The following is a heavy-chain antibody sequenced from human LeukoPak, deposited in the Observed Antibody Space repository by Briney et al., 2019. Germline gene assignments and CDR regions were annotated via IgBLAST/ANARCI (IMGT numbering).Heavy chain of an antibody. CDR3: ARPNYYDSSGYNDY. Sequence: GESLKISCKVSGYSFTSYWIGWVRQMPGKGLEWRGIIYPGDSDTRYSPSFQGQVTISADKSISTAYLQWSSLKASDTAMYYCARPNYYDSSGYNDYWGQGTLVTVSS. J-gene: IGHJ4*02. V-gene: IGHV5-51*01. D-gene: IGHD3-22*01. CDR1: GYSFTSYW. CDR2: IYPGDSDT.